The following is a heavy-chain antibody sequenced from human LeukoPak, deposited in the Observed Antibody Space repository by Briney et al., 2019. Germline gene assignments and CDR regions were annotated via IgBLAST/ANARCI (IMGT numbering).Heavy chain of an antibody. J-gene: IGHJ4*02. D-gene: IGHD3-3*01. CDR1: GGSFSGYY. Sequence: EXLSLTCAVYGGSFSGYYWSWIRQPPGKGLEWIGEINHSGSTNYNPSLKSRVTISVDTSKNQFSLKLSSVTAADTAVYYCARSKLRFLEWLLDYWGQGTLVTVSS. CDR2: INHSGST. CDR3: ARSKLRFLEWLLDY. V-gene: IGHV4-34*01.